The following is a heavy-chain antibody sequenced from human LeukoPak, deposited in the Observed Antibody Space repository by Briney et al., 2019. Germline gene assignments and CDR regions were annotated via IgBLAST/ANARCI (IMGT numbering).Heavy chain of an antibody. CDR2: IYSGGST. Sequence: PGGSLRLSCAASGFTVSSNYMSWVRQAPGKGLEWVSVIYSGGSTYYADSVKGRFTISRDNSKNTLYLQMNSLRAEDTAVYYCTTGVSGSPFDAFDIWGQGTMVAVSS. CDR1: GFTVSSNY. D-gene: IGHD1-26*01. CDR3: TTGVSGSPFDAFDI. V-gene: IGHV3-53*01. J-gene: IGHJ3*02.